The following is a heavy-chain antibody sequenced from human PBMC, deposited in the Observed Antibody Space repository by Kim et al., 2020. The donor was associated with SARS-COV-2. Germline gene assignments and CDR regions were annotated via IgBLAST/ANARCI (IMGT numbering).Heavy chain of an antibody. CDR1: GFSFSDYY. V-gene: IGHV3-11*05. CDR3: ARVDYGDYVGY. CDR2: ISGGSGYT. D-gene: IGHD4-17*01. J-gene: IGHJ4*02. Sequence: GGSLRLSCAASGFSFSDYYMSWIRQAPGKGLEWVSYISGGSGYTKYADSVKGRFTISRDNAKNSLYLQMSSLRAEDTAVYYCARVDYGDYVGYWGQGTLGTVSS.